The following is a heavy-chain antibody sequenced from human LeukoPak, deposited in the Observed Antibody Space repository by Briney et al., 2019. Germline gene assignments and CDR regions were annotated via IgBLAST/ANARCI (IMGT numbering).Heavy chain of an antibody. V-gene: IGHV1-69*05. CDR3: ARVVSGADLVVPAAVYYYYMDV. CDR1: GGTFSSYA. J-gene: IGHJ6*03. CDR2: IIPIFGTA. Sequence: SVKVSCKASGGTFSSYAISWVRQAPGQGLEWMGGIIPIFGTANYAQKFQGRVTITTDESTSTAYMELSSLRSEDTAVYYCARVVSGADLVVPAAVYYYYMDVWGKGTTVTVSS. D-gene: IGHD2-2*01.